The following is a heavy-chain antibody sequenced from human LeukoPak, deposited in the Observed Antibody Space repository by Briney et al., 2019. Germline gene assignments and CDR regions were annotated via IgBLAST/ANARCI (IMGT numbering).Heavy chain of an antibody. CDR1: GYTLTDLS. CDR2: FDPEEGKT. D-gene: IGHD2/OR15-2a*01. J-gene: IGHJ5*02. Sequence: ASVKVSCTVSGYTLTDLSIHWVRQAPGKGLEWMGGFDPEEGKTIYAQNFQDRVSMTEDTSTDTAYLHLSSLRSEDTAVYYCAGVKEYYSKWLDTWGPGTLVTVSS. V-gene: IGHV1-24*01. CDR3: AGVKEYYSKWLDT.